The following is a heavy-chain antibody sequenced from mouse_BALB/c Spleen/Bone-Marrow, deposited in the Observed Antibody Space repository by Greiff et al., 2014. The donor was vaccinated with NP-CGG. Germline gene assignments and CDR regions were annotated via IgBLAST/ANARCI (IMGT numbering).Heavy chain of an antibody. CDR3: ARRGLYYDYDAWFAY. D-gene: IGHD2-4*01. J-gene: IGHJ3*01. V-gene: IGHV14-3*02. CDR2: IDPANGNT. CDR1: GFNIKDTY. Sequence: EVQLQQSGAELVKPGASVKLSCTASGFNIKDTYMHWVKQRPEQGLEWIGRIDPANGNTKYDPKFQGKATITADTSSSTAYLQLSSLTSEDTAVYYCARRGLYYDYDAWFAYWGQGTLVTVSA.